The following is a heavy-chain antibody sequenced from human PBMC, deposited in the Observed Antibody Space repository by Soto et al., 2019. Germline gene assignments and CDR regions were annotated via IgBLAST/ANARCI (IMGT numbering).Heavy chain of an antibody. V-gene: IGHV3-48*01. CDR1: GFTFITYG. CDR2: IGRSSSPI. CDR3: ACSGSRPRFDY. J-gene: IGHJ4*02. Sequence: GGSLRLSCAASGFTFITYGMNWVRQAPGKGLEWVSYIGRSSSPIYYADSVKGRFTISRDNAQNSLSLQMNDLRGEDTAVYYCACSGSRPRFDYWGQGTLVTVSS. D-gene: IGHD2-15*01.